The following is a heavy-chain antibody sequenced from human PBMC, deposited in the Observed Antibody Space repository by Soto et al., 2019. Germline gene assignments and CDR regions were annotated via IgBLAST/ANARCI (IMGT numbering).Heavy chain of an antibody. CDR1: GGTFSSYA. CDR3: ARGAVRGVITPDY. V-gene: IGHV1-69*06. Sequence: VKVSCKASGGTFSSYAISWVRQAPGQGLEWMGGIIPIFGTANYAQKFQGRVTITADKSTSTAYMELSSLRSEDTAVYYCARGAVRGVITPDYWGQGTLVTVSS. J-gene: IGHJ4*02. CDR2: IIPIFGTA. D-gene: IGHD3-10*01.